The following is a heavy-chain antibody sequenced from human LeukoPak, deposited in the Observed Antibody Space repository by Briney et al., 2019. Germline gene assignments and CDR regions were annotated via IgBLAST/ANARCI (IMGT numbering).Heavy chain of an antibody. V-gene: IGHV4-59*12. Sequence: SETLSLTCTVSGGSISSYYWSWIRQPPGKGLEWIGYIYYSGSTNYNPSLKSRVTISVDTSKNQFSLKLSSVTAADTAVYYCARDVSVYYDSSYFFAYGARGPRVTVSS. J-gene: IGHJ4*02. D-gene: IGHD3-22*01. CDR3: ARDVSVYYDSSYFFAY. CDR2: IYYSGST. CDR1: GGSISSYY.